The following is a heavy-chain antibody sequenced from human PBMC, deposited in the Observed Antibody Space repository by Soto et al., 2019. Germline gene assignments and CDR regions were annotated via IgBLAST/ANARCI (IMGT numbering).Heavy chain of an antibody. J-gene: IGHJ3*02. V-gene: IGHV1-46*01. CDR1: GYTFTSYY. CDR2: INPSGGST. D-gene: IGHD3-10*01. Sequence: ASVKVSCKASGYTFTSYYMHWVRQAPGQGLEWMGIINPSGGSTSYAQKFQGRVTMTRDTSTSTVYMELSSLRSEDTAVYYCALKGRGGGATYYYGSGSPRGANDAFDIWGQGTMVTVSS. CDR3: ALKGRGGGATYYYGSGSPRGANDAFDI.